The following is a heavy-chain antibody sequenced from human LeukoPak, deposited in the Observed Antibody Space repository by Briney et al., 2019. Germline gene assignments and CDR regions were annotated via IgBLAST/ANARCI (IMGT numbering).Heavy chain of an antibody. V-gene: IGHV3-23*01. CDR1: GFTFSSYA. Sequence: GGSLRLSCAASGFTFSSYAMSWVRQAPGKGLEWVTAISGSGGSTYYADSVKGRFTISRDNSKNTLYLQMNSLRAEDTAVYYCARGLQYYDFWSGYPINWFDPWGQGTLVTVSS. CDR3: ARGLQYYDFWSGYPINWFDP. J-gene: IGHJ5*02. D-gene: IGHD3-3*01. CDR2: ISGSGGST.